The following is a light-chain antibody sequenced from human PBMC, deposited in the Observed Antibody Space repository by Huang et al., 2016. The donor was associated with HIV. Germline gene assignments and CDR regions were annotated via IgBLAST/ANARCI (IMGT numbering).Light chain of an antibody. Sequence: EIVLTQSPATLSLSPGERATLSCRASQSVSSYLGWYQQKPGKAPRLLIYDASKRATGIPARFSGSGSGTDFTHTISSREPEDFAVYYCQQRSNWLLTFGGETKVEIK. J-gene: IGKJ4*01. CDR1: QSVSSY. CDR2: DAS. CDR3: QQRSNWLLT. V-gene: IGKV3-11*01.